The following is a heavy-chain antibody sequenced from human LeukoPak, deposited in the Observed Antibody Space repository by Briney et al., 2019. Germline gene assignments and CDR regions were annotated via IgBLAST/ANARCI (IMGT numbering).Heavy chain of an antibody. CDR3: ARAPVGPTTAMGY. CDR1: GGSISGYY. V-gene: IGHV4-59*01. D-gene: IGHD1-26*01. Sequence: SETLSLTCSVSGGSISGYYYTWIRQPPGKGLEWIGYIYYTGTTIYNPSLKSRVTLSVDTSKNQLSLKLSSVTAAETAVYYCARAPVGPTTAMGYWGQGTLVTVSS. CDR2: IYYTGTT. J-gene: IGHJ4*02.